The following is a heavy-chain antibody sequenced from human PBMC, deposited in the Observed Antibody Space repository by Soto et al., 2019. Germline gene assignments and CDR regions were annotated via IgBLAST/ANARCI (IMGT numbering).Heavy chain of an antibody. CDR2: ISGSGGST. CDR3: AKSVDSSGWYPWGY. V-gene: IGHV3-23*01. D-gene: IGHD6-19*01. J-gene: IGHJ4*02. CDR1: GFTFSSYA. Sequence: GGSLRLSCAASGFTFSSYAMSWVRQAPGKGLEWVSAISGSGGSTYYADSVKGRFTISRDNSKNTLHLQMNSLRAEDTAVYYCAKSVDSSGWYPWGYWGQGTLVTVSS.